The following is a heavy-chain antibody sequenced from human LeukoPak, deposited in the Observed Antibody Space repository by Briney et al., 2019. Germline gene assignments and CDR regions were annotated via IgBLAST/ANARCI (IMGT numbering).Heavy chain of an antibody. Sequence: GASVKVSCKASGYTFTGYYMHWVRQAPGQGREWMGWINPNSGGTNYAQKFQGRVTMTRDTSISTAYMELSRLRSDDTAVYYCARGSYYYDSSGYYYNYYYMDVWGKGTTVTVSS. CDR1: GYTFTGYY. CDR3: ARGSYYYDSSGYYYNYYYMDV. CDR2: INPNSGGT. V-gene: IGHV1-2*02. D-gene: IGHD3-22*01. J-gene: IGHJ6*03.